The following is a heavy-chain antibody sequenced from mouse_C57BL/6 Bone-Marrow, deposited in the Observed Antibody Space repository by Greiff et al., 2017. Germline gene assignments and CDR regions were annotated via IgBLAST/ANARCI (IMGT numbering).Heavy chain of an antibody. J-gene: IGHJ2*01. V-gene: IGHV1-19*01. D-gene: IGHD4-1*01. CDR1: GYTFTDYY. Sequence: EVKLQQSGPVLVKPGASVKMSCKASGYTFTDYYMNWVKQSHGKSLEWIGVINPYNGGTSYNQKFKGKATLTVDKSSSTAYMELNSLTSEDSAVYYCARWGDWDYFDYWGQGTTLTVSS. CDR3: ARWGDWDYFDY. CDR2: INPYNGGT.